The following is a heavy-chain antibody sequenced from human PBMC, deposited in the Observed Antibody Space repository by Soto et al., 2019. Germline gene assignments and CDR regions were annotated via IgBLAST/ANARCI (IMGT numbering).Heavy chain of an antibody. CDR1: SGSISSYS. Sequence: PSETLSLTCTFSSGSISSYSWSWIRQPPGKGLERIGYIYYTGTTNYNPSLTSRVTISVDTSKNQFSLKLSSVTTAVTSVYYCTKRPWADYGDSFDPWGQETLFTVPS. CDR2: IYYTGTT. J-gene: IGHJ5*02. CDR3: TKRPWADYGDSFDP. D-gene: IGHD4-17*01. V-gene: IGHV4-59*12.